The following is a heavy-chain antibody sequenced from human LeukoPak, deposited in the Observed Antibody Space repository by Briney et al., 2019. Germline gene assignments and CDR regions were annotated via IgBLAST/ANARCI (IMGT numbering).Heavy chain of an antibody. CDR2: ISNDGRHE. CDR1: GLTFSTSA. Sequence: GGSLRLSCVASGLTFSTSAMHWVRQAPGKGLEWVAGISNDGRHEYYADSVKGRFTISRDNSKNTLYLQMNSLRAEDTAVYYCARPKYSSGLKYWGQGTLVTVSS. V-gene: IGHV3-30*04. CDR3: ARPKYSSGLKY. J-gene: IGHJ4*02. D-gene: IGHD6-19*01.